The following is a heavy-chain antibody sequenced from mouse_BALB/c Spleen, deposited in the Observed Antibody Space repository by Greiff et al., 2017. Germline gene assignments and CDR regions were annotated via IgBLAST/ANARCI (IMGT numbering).Heavy chain of an antibody. CDR1: GYTFTSYW. CDR2: INPSNGRT. CDR3: ARSGDYEGVDY. D-gene: IGHD2-4*01. V-gene: IGHV1S81*02. Sequence: VQLQQSGAELVKPGASVKLSCKASGYTFTSYWMHWVKQRPGQGLEWIGEINPSNGRTNYNEKFKSKATLTVDKSSSTAYMQLSSLTSEDSAVYYCARSGDYEGVDYWGQGTSVTVSS. J-gene: IGHJ4*01.